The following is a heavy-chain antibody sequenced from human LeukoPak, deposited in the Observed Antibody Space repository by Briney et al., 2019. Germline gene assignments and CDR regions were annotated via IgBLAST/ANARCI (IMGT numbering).Heavy chain of an antibody. CDR2: ISAYNGNT. D-gene: IGHD3-9*01. CDR3: ARDDYSNILTSYQGIAFDI. CDR1: GYTFTSYG. Sequence: ASVKVSCKASGYTFTSYGISWVRQAPGQGLEWMGWISAYNGNTNYAQKLQGRVTMTTDTITSTAYMELRSLRSDDTAVYYCARDDYSNILTSYQGIAFDIWGQGTMVTVSS. V-gene: IGHV1-18*01. J-gene: IGHJ3*02.